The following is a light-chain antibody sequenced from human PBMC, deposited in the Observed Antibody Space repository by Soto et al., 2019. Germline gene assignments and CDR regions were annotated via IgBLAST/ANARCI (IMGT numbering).Light chain of an antibody. V-gene: IGLV6-57*04. Sequence: NFMLTQPHSVSESPGKTVTISCTRSSGSIASNYVQWYQQRPGSAPTTVIYEDNQRPSGVPDRFSGSTDGSSNSASLTISGLQTEDEADYYCQSFDINNVVFGGGTKLTVL. CDR1: SGSIASNY. CDR2: EDN. CDR3: QSFDINNVV. J-gene: IGLJ2*01.